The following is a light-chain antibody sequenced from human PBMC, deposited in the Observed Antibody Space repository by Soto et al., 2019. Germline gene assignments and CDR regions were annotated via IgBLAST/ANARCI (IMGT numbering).Light chain of an antibody. CDR1: QSLLYSDGSTF. CDR3: MQGTHRPIT. CDR2: KVS. J-gene: IGKJ4*01. Sequence: DVVMTQSPLSLPVTLGQPASMSCRSSQSLLYSDGSTFLNWFHQRPGQSPRRLIYKVSKRDSGGPDRFRGRGAGNYFTLKISRVEAEDVGVYYCMQGTHRPITFGGGTKVEIK. V-gene: IGKV2-30*01.